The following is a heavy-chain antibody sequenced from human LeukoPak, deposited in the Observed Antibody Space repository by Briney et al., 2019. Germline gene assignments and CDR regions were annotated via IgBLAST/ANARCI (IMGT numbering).Heavy chain of an antibody. D-gene: IGHD1-26*01. CDR2: IYPGDSDT. J-gene: IGHJ6*02. Sequence: GESLKISCKGSGYRFTDYWIGWVRQMPGKGLEWMGIIYPGDSDTRYSPSFQGQVTISADKSISTAYLQWSSLKASDTAMYYCARLGKGLSGGSQFTGMDVWGQGTTVTVSS. V-gene: IGHV5-51*01. CDR3: ARLGKGLSGGSQFTGMDV. CDR1: GYRFTDYW.